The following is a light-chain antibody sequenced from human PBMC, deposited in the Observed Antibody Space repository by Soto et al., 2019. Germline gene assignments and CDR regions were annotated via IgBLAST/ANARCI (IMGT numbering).Light chain of an antibody. Sequence: QAVVTQETSFSVSPGGTVTLTCGLSSGSVSTSYYPSWYQQTPGQAPRTLIYGTNTRSSGVPDRFSGSILGNKAALTITGAQADDESDYYCVLYMGSGISVFGGWTKVTVL. J-gene: IGLJ2*01. V-gene: IGLV8-61*01. CDR1: SGSVSTSYY. CDR2: GTN. CDR3: VLYMGSGISV.